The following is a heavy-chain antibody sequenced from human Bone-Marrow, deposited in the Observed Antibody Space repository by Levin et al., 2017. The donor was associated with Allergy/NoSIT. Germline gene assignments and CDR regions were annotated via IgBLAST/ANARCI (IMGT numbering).Heavy chain of an antibody. V-gene: IGHV3-33*01. D-gene: IGHD6-6*01. J-gene: IGHJ6*02. Sequence: GESLKISCAASGFTFSSYGMHWVRQAPGKGLEWVAVIWYDGSNKYYADSVKGRFTISRDNSKNTLYLQMNSLRAEDTAVYYCAREKGHPRPQKSAVNRYYYYYGMDVWGQGTTVTVSS. CDR3: AREKGHPRPQKSAVNRYYYYYGMDV. CDR2: IWYDGSNK. CDR1: GFTFSSYG.